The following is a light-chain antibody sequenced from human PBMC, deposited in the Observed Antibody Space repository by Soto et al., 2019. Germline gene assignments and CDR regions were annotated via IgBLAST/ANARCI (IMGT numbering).Light chain of an antibody. J-gene: IGKJ1*01. V-gene: IGKV3-20*01. CDR1: QSVTNNY. Sequence: ETGLTQSPGTLSLSPGERATLSCRASQSVTNNYLAWFQQNPGQAPRLLMYGASSRATGITDRFSGSGSGTDFTLTISRLEPEDFAVYYCQQYGSSSTFGQGTKVAIK. CDR3: QQYGSSST. CDR2: GAS.